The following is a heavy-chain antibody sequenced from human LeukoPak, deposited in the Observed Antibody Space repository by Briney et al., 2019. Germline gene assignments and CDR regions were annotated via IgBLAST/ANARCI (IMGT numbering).Heavy chain of an antibody. Sequence: PSETLSLTCAVSGGPFNGYYWTWIRQPPGKGLEWIGEINHSGSANYSPSLKSRVTISLDTSKNQFSLKVSSVTAADTAVYYCARGQGTVTTHWGQGTLVTVSS. CDR3: ARGQGTVTTH. CDR2: INHSGSA. D-gene: IGHD4-17*01. J-gene: IGHJ4*02. CDR1: GGPFNGYY. V-gene: IGHV4-34*01.